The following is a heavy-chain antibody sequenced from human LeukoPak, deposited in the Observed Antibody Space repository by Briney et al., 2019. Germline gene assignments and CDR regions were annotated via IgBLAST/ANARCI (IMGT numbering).Heavy chain of an antibody. CDR2: ISYDGSNK. CDR3: SNEWYYYDTSGYYSYFDY. Sequence: GGSLRLSCAASGFIYSSYRMHWVRQSPGKGLEWVALISYDGSNKQYTDSVNGRFTISRDNSKNTLNLQLNRLRAVDTAVYYCSNEWYYYDTSGYYSYFDYWGQGTLVTVSS. CDR1: GFIYSSYR. V-gene: IGHV3-30*18. D-gene: IGHD3-22*01. J-gene: IGHJ4*02.